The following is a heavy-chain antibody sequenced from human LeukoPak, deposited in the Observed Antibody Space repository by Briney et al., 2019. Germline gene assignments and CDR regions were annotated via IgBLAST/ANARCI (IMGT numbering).Heavy chain of an antibody. CDR1: GGTFSSYA. V-gene: IGHV1-69*01. Sequence: SVTVSCKASGGTFSSYAIGWVRQAPGQGLEWMGGIIPIFGTANYAQKFQGRVTITADESTSTAYMELSSLRSEDTAVYYCARGAEIQLWLSLDYWGQGTLVTVSS. CDR2: IIPIFGTA. CDR3: ARGAEIQLWLSLDY. D-gene: IGHD5-18*01. J-gene: IGHJ4*02.